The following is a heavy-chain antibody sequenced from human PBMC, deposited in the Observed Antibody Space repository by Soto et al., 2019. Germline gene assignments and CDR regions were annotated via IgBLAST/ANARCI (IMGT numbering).Heavy chain of an antibody. CDR1: GYTFTSYG. D-gene: IGHD3-10*01. J-gene: IGHJ4*02. CDR2: ISAYNGNT. Sequence: ASVKVSCKASGYTFTSYGISCVRQAPGQGLEWMGWISAYNGNTNYAQKLQGRVTMTTDTSTSTAYMELRSLRSDDTAVYYCARDVYYYGSGSYYKLPFDYWGQGTLVTVSS. V-gene: IGHV1-18*01. CDR3: ARDVYYYGSGSYYKLPFDY.